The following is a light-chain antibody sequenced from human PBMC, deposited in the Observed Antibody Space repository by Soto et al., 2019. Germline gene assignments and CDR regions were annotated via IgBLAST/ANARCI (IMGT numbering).Light chain of an antibody. CDR3: QNYNWPPFT. V-gene: IGKV1-27*01. CDR1: QGISSY. CDR2: AAS. J-gene: IGKJ3*01. Sequence: DIQMTQSPSSLSASVGDRVTISCRASQGISSYLAWYQQKPGKAPRLLIYAASSLQSGASFRFTGSGSGTDFTLTISSLQTEDVATYYCQNYNWPPFTFGPGTKVDIK.